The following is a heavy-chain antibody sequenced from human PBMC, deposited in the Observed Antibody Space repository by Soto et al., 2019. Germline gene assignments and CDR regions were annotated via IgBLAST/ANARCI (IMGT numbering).Heavy chain of an antibody. D-gene: IGHD3-22*01. CDR3: AKDWDYDSSGDFDY. V-gene: IGHV3-9*01. CDR2: ISWNSGSI. CDR1: GFTFDDYA. Sequence: PGGSLRLSCAASGFTFDDYAMHWVRQAPGKGLEWVSGISWNSGSIGYADSVKGRFTISRDNAKSSLYLQMNSLRAEDTALYYCAKDWDYDSSGDFDYWGQGTLLTVSS. J-gene: IGHJ4*02.